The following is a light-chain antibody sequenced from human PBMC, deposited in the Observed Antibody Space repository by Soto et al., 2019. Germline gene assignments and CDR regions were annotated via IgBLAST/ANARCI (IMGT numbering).Light chain of an antibody. J-gene: IGLJ2*01. Sequence: QSVVTQTPSASGTPGQRVTISCSGRRSNIGSNAVNWYQQFPGTGPRLLIYSNNQRPSGVPDRFSGSKSGTSASLAISGLQSEDEADYYCAAWDDSLNAVVFGGGTKLTVL. CDR2: SNN. V-gene: IGLV1-44*01. CDR3: AAWDDSLNAVV. CDR1: RSNIGSNA.